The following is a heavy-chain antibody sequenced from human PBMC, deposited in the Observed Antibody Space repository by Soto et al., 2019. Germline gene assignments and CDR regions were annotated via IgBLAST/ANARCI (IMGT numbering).Heavy chain of an antibody. Sequence: QVQLQESGPGLVKPSQTLSLTCTVSGGSINNGGHYWNWIRQLPGKGLEYVGYIYYSGSTYYNPSLKSRFAISIATSQNQFSLILTSVTAADTVYYYGGRDTAVGRGRSDWYFDLWGRGTLVAVSS. CDR3: GRDTAVGRGRSDWYFDL. V-gene: IGHV4-31*03. CDR2: IYYSGST. D-gene: IGHD1-26*01. J-gene: IGHJ2*01. CDR1: GGSINNGGHY.